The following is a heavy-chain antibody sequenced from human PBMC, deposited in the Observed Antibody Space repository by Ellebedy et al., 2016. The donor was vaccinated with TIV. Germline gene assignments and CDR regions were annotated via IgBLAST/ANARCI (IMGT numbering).Heavy chain of an antibody. CDR2: LTHDGGEE. Sequence: GESLKISCAASGFTFSTYWMSWVRQAPGRGLEWVANLTHDGGEEYYVDSVNGRFTISRDNAKNSLYLQMNSLRVEDTAVYYCARSRYPGARSSFDSWGQGTLVTVSS. J-gene: IGHJ4*02. D-gene: IGHD6-6*01. CDR1: GFTFSTYW. CDR3: ARSRYPGARSSFDS. V-gene: IGHV3-7*01.